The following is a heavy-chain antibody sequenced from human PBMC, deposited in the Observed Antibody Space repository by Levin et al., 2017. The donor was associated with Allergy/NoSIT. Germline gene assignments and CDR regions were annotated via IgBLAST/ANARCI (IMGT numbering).Heavy chain of an antibody. CDR1: GSSITDSFW. CDR2: MYHSGAT. CDR3: ARTTRSHHFDD. V-gene: IGHV4-28*06. J-gene: IGHJ4*02. Sequence: SETLSLTCAVSGSSITDSFWWGWIRQPPGKGLEWIGYMYHSGATQYNPSLESRATLSVDSSKNQISLRLSSLTALDTAVYYCARTTRSHHFDDWGQGTLVAV.